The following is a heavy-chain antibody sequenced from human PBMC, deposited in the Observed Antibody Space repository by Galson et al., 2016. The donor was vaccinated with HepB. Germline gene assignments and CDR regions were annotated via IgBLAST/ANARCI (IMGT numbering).Heavy chain of an antibody. D-gene: IGHD2-8*02. Sequence: TLSLTCTVSGGSITSGSSYYNWIRQPAGKGLEWLGRVDTSGSTNYSPSLKSRVTISLDTSKNQFSLKLTSVTAADTAVYYCAKNVAVFAIRPYYSGVDVWGKGTTVTVSS. CDR3: AKNVAVFAIRPYYSGVDV. CDR2: VDTSGST. J-gene: IGHJ6*04. CDR1: GGSITSGSSY. V-gene: IGHV4-61*02.